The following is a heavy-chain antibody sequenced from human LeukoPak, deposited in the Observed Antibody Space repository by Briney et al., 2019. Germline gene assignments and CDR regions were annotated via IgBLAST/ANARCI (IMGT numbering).Heavy chain of an antibody. D-gene: IGHD3-3*01. V-gene: IGHV4-4*07. CDR3: ARLTYYDFWSGQTPGSDAFDI. J-gene: IGHJ3*02. CDR1: GGSISSYY. Sequence: SETLSLTCTVSGGSISSYYWNWIRQPAGKGLEWVGRVHASGSTNYNPSLKSRVTVSVDTSKNQFSLKLSSVTAADTAVYYCARLTYYDFWSGQTPGSDAFDIWGQGTMVTVSS. CDR2: VHASGST.